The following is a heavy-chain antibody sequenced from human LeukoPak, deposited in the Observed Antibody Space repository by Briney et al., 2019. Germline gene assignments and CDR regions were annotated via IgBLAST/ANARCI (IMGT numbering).Heavy chain of an antibody. CDR3: ARDIVVVPAALIGADY. Sequence: ASVKVSCKASGYTLTNYYIEWVRQAPGQGLEWMGMINPSGGSTNYAQEFQGRVTMTRDTSTSTVYMELSSLRSEDTAVYYCARDIVVVPAALIGADYWGQGTLVTVSS. V-gene: IGHV1-46*01. CDR1: GYTLTNYY. D-gene: IGHD2-2*01. J-gene: IGHJ4*02. CDR2: INPSGGST.